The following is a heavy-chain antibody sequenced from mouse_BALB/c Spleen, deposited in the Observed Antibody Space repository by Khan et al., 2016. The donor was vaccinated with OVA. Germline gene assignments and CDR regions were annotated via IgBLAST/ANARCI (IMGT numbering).Heavy chain of an antibody. CDR1: GYSITSNYA. J-gene: IGHJ4*01. D-gene: IGHD3-1*01. CDR2: ISYSGTT. CDR3: ARGKYFGYALDY. V-gene: IGHV3-2*02. Sequence: QLEESGPGLVKPSQSLSLTCTVNGYSITSNYAWNWIRQFPGNKLEWMGYISYSGTTNYNPSLKSRLSITLDTSKHQFFLLFHSVTTEDCATYDCARGKYFGYALDYWGQGTSVTVAS.